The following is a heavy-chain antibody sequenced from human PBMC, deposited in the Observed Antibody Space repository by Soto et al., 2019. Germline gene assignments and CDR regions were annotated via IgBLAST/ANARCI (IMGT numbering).Heavy chain of an antibody. CDR2: ITPIFGTA. J-gene: IGHJ2*01. CDR1: GGTFSNYA. D-gene: IGHD6-19*01. Sequence: QVQLVQSGAAVKKPGSSVKVSCKASGGTFSNYAISWVRQAPGQGLEWMGGITPIFGTANYAQKFQGRVTITADESMSTAYMELSWLRSDDTAVYYCAQTLGLAVAGPGRFDLWGRGTLVTVSS. V-gene: IGHV1-69*12. CDR3: AQTLGLAVAGPGRFDL.